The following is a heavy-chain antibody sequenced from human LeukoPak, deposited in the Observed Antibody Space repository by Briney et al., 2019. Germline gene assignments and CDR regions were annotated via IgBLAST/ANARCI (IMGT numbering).Heavy chain of an antibody. CDR2: IKQDGSEK. V-gene: IGHV3-7*01. Sequence: PGGSLRLSCAASGFTFSSYWMSWVRQAPGKGLEWVANIKQDGSEKYYVDSVKGRFTISRDNAKNSLYLRMNSLRAEDTAVYYCARRTGLRYSYGMDVWGQGTTVTVS. CDR1: GFTFSSYW. J-gene: IGHJ6*02. CDR3: ARRTGLRYSYGMDV. D-gene: IGHD3-9*01.